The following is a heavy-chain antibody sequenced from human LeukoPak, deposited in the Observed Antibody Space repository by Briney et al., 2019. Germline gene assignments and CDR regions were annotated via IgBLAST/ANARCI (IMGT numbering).Heavy chain of an antibody. CDR3: ARDLSSGWYLSSASYYFDY. Sequence: GGSLRLSCAASGFTFSSYEMNWVRQAPGKGLEWVSYISSSGSTTYYADSVKGRFTISRDNAKNSLYLQMNSLRAEDTAAYYCARDLSSGWYLSSASYYFDYWGQGTLVTVSS. CDR2: ISSSGSTT. J-gene: IGHJ4*02. V-gene: IGHV3-48*03. CDR1: GFTFSSYE. D-gene: IGHD6-19*01.